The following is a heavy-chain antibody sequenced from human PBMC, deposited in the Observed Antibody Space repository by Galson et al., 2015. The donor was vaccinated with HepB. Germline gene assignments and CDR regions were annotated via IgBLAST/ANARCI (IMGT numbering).Heavy chain of an antibody. V-gene: IGHV4-39*01. D-gene: IGHD6-6*01. CDR2: IYYSGST. Sequence: SETLSLTCSVSGGSISTSSYYWGWIRQPPGRGPEWIGSIYYSGSTYYNASLKSRVTISVDTSKNQFSLNLSSVTAADTAVYFCARRSIAGRQGHWFDPWGQGTLVTVSS. CDR3: ARRSIAGRQGHWFDP. CDR1: GGSISTSSYY. J-gene: IGHJ5*02.